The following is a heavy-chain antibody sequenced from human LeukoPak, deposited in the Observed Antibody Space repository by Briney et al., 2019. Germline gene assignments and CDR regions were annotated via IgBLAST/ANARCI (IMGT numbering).Heavy chain of an antibody. CDR3: ARQGVGYSYGHYFDY. Sequence: GESQKISCKGSGYSFTSYWIGWVRQMPGKGLEWMGIIHPGDSHTRYSPSFQGQVTISADKSISTAYLQWSSLKASDTAMYYCARQGVGYSYGHYFDYWGQGILVTVSS. CDR1: GYSFTSYW. V-gene: IGHV5-51*01. J-gene: IGHJ4*02. D-gene: IGHD5-18*01. CDR2: IHPGDSHT.